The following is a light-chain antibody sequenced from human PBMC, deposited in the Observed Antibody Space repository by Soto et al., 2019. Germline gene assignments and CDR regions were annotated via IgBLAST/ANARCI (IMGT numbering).Light chain of an antibody. V-gene: IGKV1-33*01. J-gene: IGKJ4*01. CDR3: QQYDNLPLLT. CDR2: HAS. Sequence: DIQMTQSPSSLSASVGDRVTITCQASQDISNFLNWYQQKPGKAPKLLIYHASNLETGVPSRFSGSGSGTDFTFNISSLQPEDIATYYCQQYDNLPLLTFGGGTKVEIK. CDR1: QDISNF.